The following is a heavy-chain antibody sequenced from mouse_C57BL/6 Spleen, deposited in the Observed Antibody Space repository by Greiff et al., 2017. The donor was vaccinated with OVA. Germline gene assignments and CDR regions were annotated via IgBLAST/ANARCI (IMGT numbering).Heavy chain of an antibody. Sequence: VQLQQPGAELVKPGASVKMSCKASGYTFTSYWITWVKQRPGHGLEWIGDIYPGSGSNNYNEKFKSKATLTVDTSSSTAYMQLSSLTSEDSAVYYCARGDDYEVPYAMDYWGQGTSVTVSS. J-gene: IGHJ4*01. D-gene: IGHD2-4*01. CDR3: ARGDDYEVPYAMDY. CDR2: IYPGSGSN. V-gene: IGHV1-55*01. CDR1: GYTFTSYW.